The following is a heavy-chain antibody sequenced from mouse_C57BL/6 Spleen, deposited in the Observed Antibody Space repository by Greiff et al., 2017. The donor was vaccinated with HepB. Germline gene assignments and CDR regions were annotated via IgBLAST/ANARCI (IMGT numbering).Heavy chain of an antibody. V-gene: IGHV3-6*01. CDR1: GYSITSGYY. CDR2: ISYDGSN. Sequence: EVQLQESGPGLVKPSQSLSLTCSVSGYSITSGYYWNWIRQVPGNKLEWMGYISYDGSNNYNPSLKNRISITRDTSKNQFFLKLNSVTTEDTATYYCARGITTDYWGQGTTLTVSS. J-gene: IGHJ2*01. D-gene: IGHD1-1*01. CDR3: ARGITTDY.